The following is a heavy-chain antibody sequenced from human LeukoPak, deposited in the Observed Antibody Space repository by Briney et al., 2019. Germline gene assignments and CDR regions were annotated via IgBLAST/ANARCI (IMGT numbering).Heavy chain of an antibody. V-gene: IGHV4-34*01. CDR3: ARAHYDILTDFGWFDP. Sequence: PGGSLRLSCAASGFTFSSYWMSWIRQPPGKGLEWIGEINHSGSTNYNPSLKSRVTISVDTSKNQFSLKLSSVTAADTAVYYCARAHYDILTDFGWFDPWGQGTLVTVSS. CDR2: INHSGST. CDR1: GFTFSSYW. J-gene: IGHJ5*02. D-gene: IGHD3-9*01.